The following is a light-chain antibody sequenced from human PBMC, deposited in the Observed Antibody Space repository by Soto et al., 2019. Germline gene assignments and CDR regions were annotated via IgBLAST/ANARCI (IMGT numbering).Light chain of an antibody. J-gene: IGKJ2*01. CDR2: KAT. CDR1: QSITTW. Sequence: DIQMAQAPSTLSASVGDRDTITCRASQSITTWLAWYQQKPGKAPKLLIYKATNLQSGVPSRFSGSGSGTEFSLTISSLQPEDFAIYYCQQYNDYQYTFGQGTNLEIK. V-gene: IGKV1-5*03. CDR3: QQYNDYQYT.